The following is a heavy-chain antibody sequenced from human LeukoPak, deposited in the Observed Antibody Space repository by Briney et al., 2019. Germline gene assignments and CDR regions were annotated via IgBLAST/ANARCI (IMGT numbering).Heavy chain of an antibody. V-gene: IGHV1-69*13. CDR3: VRRRYTSTWHFRPHKEDFDL. J-gene: IGHJ2*01. D-gene: IGHD6-13*01. CDR1: GGTFSSYA. CDR2: IIPIFGTA. Sequence: GASVKVSCKASGGTFSSYAISWVRQAPGQGLEWMGGIIPIFGTANYAQKFQGRVTITADESTSTAYMELSSLRSEDTAVYYCVRRRYTSTWHFRPHKEDFDLWGRGTLVTVSS.